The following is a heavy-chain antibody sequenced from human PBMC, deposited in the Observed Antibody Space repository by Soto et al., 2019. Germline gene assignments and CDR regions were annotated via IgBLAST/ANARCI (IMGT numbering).Heavy chain of an antibody. CDR2: LSDSGGSI. V-gene: IGHV3-23*01. Sequence: EVQLLESGGGLVQPGGSLRLSCTASGFTFNRHAMTWVRQAPVKGLEWVSGLSDSGGSIYYADSVKGRFTISRDNSMNTLYLQMNTLRAEDTAVYYCAKVSSAWYAGFFDLWGQGTLVTVSS. J-gene: IGHJ4*02. CDR3: AKVSSAWYAGFFDL. D-gene: IGHD2-8*01. CDR1: GFTFNRHA.